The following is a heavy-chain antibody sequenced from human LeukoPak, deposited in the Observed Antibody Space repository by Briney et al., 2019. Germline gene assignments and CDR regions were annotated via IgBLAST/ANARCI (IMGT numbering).Heavy chain of an antibody. CDR2: INSNSGGT. J-gene: IGHJ4*02. CDR3: ALQTGTGFEY. D-gene: IGHD1-1*01. Sequence: ASVKGSSTASGYTSTVYYMHWVRHAPGQGHEWMGWINSNSGGTNYAQKFQGRVTMTRDTSISTAYMERSRLRSDDTAVYYCALQTGTGFEYWGQGTLVSVSS. CDR1: GYTSTVYY. V-gene: IGHV1-2*02.